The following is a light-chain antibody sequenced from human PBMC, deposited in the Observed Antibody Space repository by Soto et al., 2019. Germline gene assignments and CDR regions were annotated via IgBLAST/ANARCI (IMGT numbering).Light chain of an antibody. CDR2: DVR. CDR1: SSDVGSYDY. CDR3: SSYTFRTTFV. Sequence: QSALTQPASVSGSLGQSITISCTGTSSDVGSYDYVSWYQQHPGKAPKLMIYDVRHRPSGVSNRFSGSKSGNTASLTISGLQAADEADYYCSSYTFRTTFVFGTGTKLTVL. V-gene: IGLV2-14*03. J-gene: IGLJ1*01.